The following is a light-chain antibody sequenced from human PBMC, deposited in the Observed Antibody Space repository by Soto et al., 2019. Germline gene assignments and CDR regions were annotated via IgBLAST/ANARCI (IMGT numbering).Light chain of an antibody. V-gene: IGLV2-14*01. Sequence: QSVLTQSASVSGSPGQSITISCTGTSSDVGGYNYVSWYQQHPGKAPKVMIYEVSRRPSGVSNRFSGSKSGNTASLTISGLQAEDEAEYYCSSFTSSGTWVFGGGTKLTVL. J-gene: IGLJ3*02. CDR2: EVS. CDR1: SSDVGGYNY. CDR3: SSFTSSGTWV.